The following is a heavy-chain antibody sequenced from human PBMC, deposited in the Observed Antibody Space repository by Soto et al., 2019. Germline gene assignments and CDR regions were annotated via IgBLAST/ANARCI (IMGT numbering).Heavy chain of an antibody. D-gene: IGHD2-2*01. V-gene: IGHV3-7*01. CDR3: AIDHLYCSSTSCYADDAFDI. CDR1: GFTFSSYW. Sequence: GGSLRLSCAASGFTFSSYWMSWVRQAPGKGLEWVANIKQDGSEKYYVDSVKGRFTISRDNAKNSLYLQMNSLRAEDTAVYYYAIDHLYCSSTSCYADDAFDIWGQGTMVTVSS. J-gene: IGHJ3*02. CDR2: IKQDGSEK.